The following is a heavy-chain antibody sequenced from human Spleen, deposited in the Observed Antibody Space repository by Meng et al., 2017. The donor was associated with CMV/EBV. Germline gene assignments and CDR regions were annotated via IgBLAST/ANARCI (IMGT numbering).Heavy chain of an antibody. D-gene: IGHD6-13*01. CDR3: ARDLYSSSSDDY. V-gene: IGHV3-21*01. CDR1: GGSISSGGYY. Sequence: GGSLRLSCTVSGGSISSGGYYWSWVRQAPGKGLEWVSSISSSSSYIYYADSVKGRFTISRDNAKNSLYLQMNSLRAEDTAVYYCARDLYSSSSDDYWGQGTLVTVSS. J-gene: IGHJ4*02. CDR2: ISSSSSYI.